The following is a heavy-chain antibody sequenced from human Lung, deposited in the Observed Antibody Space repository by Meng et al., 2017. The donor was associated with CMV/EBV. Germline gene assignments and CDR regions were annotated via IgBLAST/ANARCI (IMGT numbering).Heavy chain of an antibody. CDR1: GISVSSNY. J-gene: IGHJ4*02. CDR2: IYTGGST. CDR3: AKMVRTLAPGGGFDY. D-gene: IGHD2-8*01. Sequence: GGSLRLXCAASGISVSSNYMTWVRQAPGKGLEWVSVIYTGGSTYYADSVQGRFTISRDNSKNTLYLQMNSLRAGDTAVYYCAKMVRTLAPGGGFDYWGQGTRVTVSS. V-gene: IGHV3-66*02.